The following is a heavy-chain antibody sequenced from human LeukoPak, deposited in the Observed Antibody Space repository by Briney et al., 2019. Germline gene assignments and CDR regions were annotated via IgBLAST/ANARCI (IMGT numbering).Heavy chain of an antibody. CDR2: ISSSSSYT. CDR3: ARAHPPSGYDLGDFDY. J-gene: IGHJ4*02. Sequence: GGSLRLSCAASGFTFSDYYMSWIRQAPGKRLEWVSYISSSSSYTNYADSVKGRFTISRDNAKNSLYLQMNSLRAEDTAVYYCARAHPPSGYDLGDFDYWGQGTLVTVSS. D-gene: IGHD5-12*01. V-gene: IGHV3-11*06. CDR1: GFTFSDYY.